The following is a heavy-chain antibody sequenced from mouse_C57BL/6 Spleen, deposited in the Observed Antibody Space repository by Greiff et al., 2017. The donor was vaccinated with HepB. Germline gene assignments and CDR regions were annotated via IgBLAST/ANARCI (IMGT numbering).Heavy chain of an antibody. Sequence: VQLQQPGAELVKPGASVKLSCKASGYTFTSYWMHWVKQRPGQGLEWIGMIHPNSGSTNYNEKFKSKATLTVDKSSSTAYMQLSSLTSEDSAVYYCARDYYGSSYRGDYWGQGTSVTVSS. J-gene: IGHJ4*01. CDR1: GYTFTSYW. V-gene: IGHV1-64*01. CDR2: IHPNSGST. CDR3: ARDYYGSSYRGDY. D-gene: IGHD1-1*01.